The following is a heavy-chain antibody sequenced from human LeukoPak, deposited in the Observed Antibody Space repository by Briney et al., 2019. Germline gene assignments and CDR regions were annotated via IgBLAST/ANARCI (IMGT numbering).Heavy chain of an antibody. CDR1: GGSFSGYY. D-gene: IGHD2-15*01. Sequence: SETLSLTCVVYGGSFSGYYWSWIRQPPGKGLEWIGEFNPTGTTNYNPSLKSRVTISADTSNNQFSLRLSSVTAADTAVYYCARGLTRSVVVAASRDYYYYMDVWGKGTTVTISS. CDR3: ARGLTRSVVVAASRDYYYYMDV. V-gene: IGHV4-34*01. J-gene: IGHJ6*03. CDR2: FNPTGTT.